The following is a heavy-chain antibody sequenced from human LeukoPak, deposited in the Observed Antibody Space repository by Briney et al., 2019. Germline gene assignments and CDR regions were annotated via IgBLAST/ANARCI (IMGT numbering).Heavy chain of an antibody. CDR3: TTGDY. D-gene: IGHD1-14*01. CDR1: GFTFSSYG. Sequence: PGRSLRLPCAASGFTFSSYGMHWVRQAPGKGLEWVAVISYDGSNKYYADSVKGRFTISRDNSMNTLYLQMNSLRAEDTAVYYATTGDYWGQGTLVTVSS. V-gene: IGHV3-30*03. CDR2: ISYDGSNK. J-gene: IGHJ4*02.